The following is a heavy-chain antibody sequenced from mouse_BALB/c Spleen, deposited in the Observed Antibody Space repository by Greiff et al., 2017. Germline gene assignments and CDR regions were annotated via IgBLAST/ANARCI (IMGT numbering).Heavy chain of an antibody. CDR1: GFNIKDTY. CDR2: IDPANGNT. D-gene: IGHD1-2*01. Sequence: VQLKQSGAELAKPGASVKLSCTASGFNIKDTYMHWVKQRPEQGLEWIGRIDPANGNTKYDPKFQGKATITADTSSNTAYLQLSSLTSEDTAVYYCARWGGYPYWGQGTLVTVSA. CDR3: ARWGGYPY. J-gene: IGHJ3*01. V-gene: IGHV14-3*02.